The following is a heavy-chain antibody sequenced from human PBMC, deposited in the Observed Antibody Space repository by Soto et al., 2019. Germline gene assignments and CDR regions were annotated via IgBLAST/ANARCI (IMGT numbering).Heavy chain of an antibody. Sequence: GGPLRLSCAASGFPFSSYGMHWVRQAPGKGLEWVAVISYDGSNKYYADSVKGRFTISRDNSKNTLYLQMNSLRAEDTAVYYCAKDPRGAAAGTPNWFDPWGQGTLVTVSS. V-gene: IGHV3-30*18. CDR1: GFPFSSYG. J-gene: IGHJ5*02. CDR2: ISYDGSNK. CDR3: AKDPRGAAAGTPNWFDP. D-gene: IGHD6-13*01.